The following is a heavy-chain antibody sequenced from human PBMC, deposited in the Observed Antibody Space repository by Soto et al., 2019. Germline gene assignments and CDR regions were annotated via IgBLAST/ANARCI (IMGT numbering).Heavy chain of an antibody. Sequence: EVQVLESGGGLVQPGGSLRLSCAASGFNFNTYAMSWVRQPPGKGLEWVSGISGGGGSIHYVDSVKGRFTISRDNSKNTLYLQMNSLRGEDTAVYYCAKGKSSNYVSHAFDVWGQGTMVTVSS. V-gene: IGHV3-23*01. D-gene: IGHD3-10*02. CDR1: GFNFNTYA. J-gene: IGHJ3*01. CDR3: AKGKSSNYVSHAFDV. CDR2: ISGGGGSI.